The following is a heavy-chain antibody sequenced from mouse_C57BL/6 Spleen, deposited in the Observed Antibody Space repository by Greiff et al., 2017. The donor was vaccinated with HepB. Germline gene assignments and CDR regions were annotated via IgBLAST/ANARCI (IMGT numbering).Heavy chain of an antibody. J-gene: IGHJ4*01. CDR1: GFTFSDYG. D-gene: IGHD2-3*01. CDR3: ARGGYYDIMDY. Sequence: EVKLVDSGGGLVKPGGSLKLSCAASGFTFSDYGMHWVRQAPEKGLEWVAYISSGSSTIYYADTVKGRFTISRDNAKNTLFLQMTSLRSEDTAMYYCARGGYYDIMDYWGQGTSVTVSS. CDR2: ISSGSSTI. V-gene: IGHV5-17*01.